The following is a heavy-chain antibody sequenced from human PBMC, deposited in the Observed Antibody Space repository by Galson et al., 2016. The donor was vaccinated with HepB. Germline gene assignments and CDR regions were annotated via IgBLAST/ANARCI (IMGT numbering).Heavy chain of an antibody. V-gene: IGHV3-53*01. CDR3: ARGPYSSDWSSFRSRLDP. Sequence: SLRLSCAVSGFSLSATYMTWVRQAPGKGLEWVSILYSDGNTYHADSVKGRFTVSRDLSTNTLFLHMDSLRVDDSAIYYCARGPYSSDWSSFRSRLDPWGQGTLVTVSP. CDR2: LYSDGNT. CDR1: GFSLSATY. J-gene: IGHJ5*02. D-gene: IGHD6-13*01.